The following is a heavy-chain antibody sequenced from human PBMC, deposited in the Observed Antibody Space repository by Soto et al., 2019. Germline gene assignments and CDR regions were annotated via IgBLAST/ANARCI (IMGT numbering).Heavy chain of an antibody. V-gene: IGHV1-18*01. D-gene: IGHD2-15*01. CDR1: GYTFTMYG. J-gene: IGHJ4*02. CDR2: ITPYNGNT. Sequence: QVQLVQSGADVKKPGASVTVPCKASGYTFTMYGISWVRQAPGQGLEWMGWITPYNGNTQYAQKFQGRVTMTPDTSTSTAYMELRSLRSDDTAVYFCARGEGFLDFWGQGTLVTVSS. CDR3: ARGEGFLDF.